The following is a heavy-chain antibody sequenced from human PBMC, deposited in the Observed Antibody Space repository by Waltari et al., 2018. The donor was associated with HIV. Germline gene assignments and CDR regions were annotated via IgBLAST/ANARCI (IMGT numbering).Heavy chain of an antibody. CDR2: ISGSSSYI. Sequence: EVQLLESGGGLVNPGGSLSLSCAASGSTFSRYGINWLRQAPGKGLVWVSSISGSSSYIYYTDSVKGRFTVSRDNAKNSLYLQMDSLRAEDTAVYYCARDLRATYSSSWYGYYAMDVWGQGTTVTVSS. J-gene: IGHJ6*02. CDR1: GSTFSRYG. CDR3: ARDLRATYSSSWYGYYAMDV. D-gene: IGHD6-13*01. V-gene: IGHV3-21*01.